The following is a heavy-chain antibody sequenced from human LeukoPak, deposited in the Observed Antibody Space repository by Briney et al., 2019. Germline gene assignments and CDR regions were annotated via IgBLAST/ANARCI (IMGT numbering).Heavy chain of an antibody. D-gene: IGHD3-9*01. V-gene: IGHV1-18*01. CDR1: GYTFTSYG. J-gene: IGHJ4*02. Sequence: ASVKVSCKASGYTFTSYGISWVRQAPGQGLEWMGWISGYNGNTNYAQKLQGRVTMTTDTSTSTAYMELRSLTSDDTAVYYCARDRYLDWLSPHFDYWGQGTLVTVSS. CDR3: ARDRYLDWLSPHFDY. CDR2: ISGYNGNT.